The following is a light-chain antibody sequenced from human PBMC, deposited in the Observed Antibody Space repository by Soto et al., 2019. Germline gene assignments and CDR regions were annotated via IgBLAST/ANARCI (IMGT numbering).Light chain of an antibody. J-gene: IGKJ1*01. Sequence: DIQMTQSPSTLSASVGDRVTITCRASQSIRSWLAWYQQKPGKAPKLLIYDASSLESGVPSRFSGSGSGTEFTLTISSLQPDDFATYYCQQYNSYLFGQGTKVEIK. V-gene: IGKV1-5*01. CDR1: QSIRSW. CDR3: QQYNSYL. CDR2: DAS.